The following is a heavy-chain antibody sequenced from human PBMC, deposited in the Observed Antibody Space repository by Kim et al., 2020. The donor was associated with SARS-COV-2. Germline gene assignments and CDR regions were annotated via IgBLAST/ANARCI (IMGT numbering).Heavy chain of an antibody. CDR3: ASGSLYGPRGWFDP. D-gene: IGHD3-10*01. V-gene: IGHV4-34*01. CDR2: INHSGST. CDR1: GGSFSGYY. Sequence: SETLSLTCAVYGGSFSGYYWSWIRQPPGKGLEWIGEINHSGSTNYNPSLKSRVTISVDTSKNQFSLKLSSVTAADTAVYYCASGSLYGPRGWFDPWGQGTLVTVSS. J-gene: IGHJ5*02.